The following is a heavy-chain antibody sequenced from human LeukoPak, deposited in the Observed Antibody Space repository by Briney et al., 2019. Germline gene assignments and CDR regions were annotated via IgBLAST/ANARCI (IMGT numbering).Heavy chain of an antibody. Sequence: PGGSLRLSCAASGFTFSDYYMSWIRQAPGKGLEWVSYISSSGSTKYYADSVKGRFTISRDNAKNSLYLQMNSLRAEDTAVYYCGVSAIFGVVASHYAFDIWGQGTMVTVSS. CDR1: GFTFSDYY. J-gene: IGHJ3*02. CDR3: GVSAIFGVVASHYAFDI. V-gene: IGHV3-11*01. CDR2: ISSSGSTK. D-gene: IGHD3-3*01.